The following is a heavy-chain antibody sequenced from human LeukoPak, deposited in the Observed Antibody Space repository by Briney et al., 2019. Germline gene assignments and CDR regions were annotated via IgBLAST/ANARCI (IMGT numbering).Heavy chain of an antibody. CDR1: GYRFTGYY. V-gene: IGHV1-2*02. J-gene: IGHJ4*02. CDR2: INPNSGGT. Sequence: GALVKVSCKASGYRFTGYYIHWARQAPGQGLEWMGWINPNSGGTNYAQKFQGRVTMTRDTSVSTAYMEVSRLRSDDTAVYFCARDRRGYYDSGSYYPLIWGQGTLVTVSS. D-gene: IGHD3-10*01. CDR3: ARDRRGYYDSGSYYPLI.